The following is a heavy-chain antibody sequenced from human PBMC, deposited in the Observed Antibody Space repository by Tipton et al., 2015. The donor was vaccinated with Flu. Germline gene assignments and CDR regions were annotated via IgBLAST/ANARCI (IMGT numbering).Heavy chain of an antibody. D-gene: IGHD3-16*01. J-gene: IGHJ6*02. CDR2: INQDGSEK. CDR3: GRDPLRGPLGAADYDYGMDV. V-gene: IGHV3-7*01. CDR1: GFTFSTFW. Sequence: SLRLSCAASGFTFSTFWMSWVRQAPWKGLEWVANINQDGSEKYYADSVKGRFTISRDNPKNTLYLQMNSLRVEDTAVYFCGRDPLRGPLGAADYDYGMDVWGQGTLVTVSS.